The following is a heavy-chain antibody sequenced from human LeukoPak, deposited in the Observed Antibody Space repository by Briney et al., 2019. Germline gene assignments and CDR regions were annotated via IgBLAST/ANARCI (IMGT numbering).Heavy chain of an antibody. CDR2: IYYSGSA. J-gene: IGHJ4*02. V-gene: IGHV4-59*01. Sequence: SETLSLTCTVSGGSISSYYWSWIRQPPGKGLEWIGYIYYSGSANYHPSLKSRVTISVDTSKNRFSLRLSSVTAADTAVYYCATLVGGFQRPYYFDYWGQGTLVTVSS. D-gene: IGHD1-1*01. CDR3: ATLVGGFQRPYYFDY. CDR1: GGSISSYY.